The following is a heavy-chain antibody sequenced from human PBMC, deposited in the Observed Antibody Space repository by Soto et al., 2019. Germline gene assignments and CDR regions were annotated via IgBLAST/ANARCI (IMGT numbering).Heavy chain of an antibody. J-gene: IGHJ3*02. Sequence: QVQLVQSGAEVKKTGSSVKVSCKAYGGTFNTYAIIWVRQAPGQGLEWMGGILPIFGTTNYAQNFQGRVTITADESTSTAYMELSSLRSEDTAVYYCARDRWELPGHAFDIWGQGTMVTVSS. CDR2: ILPIFGTT. CDR1: GGTFNTYA. D-gene: IGHD1-26*01. CDR3: ARDRWELPGHAFDI. V-gene: IGHV1-69*01.